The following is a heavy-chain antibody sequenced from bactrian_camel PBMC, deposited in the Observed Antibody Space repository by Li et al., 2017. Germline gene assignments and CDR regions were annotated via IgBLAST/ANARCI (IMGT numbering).Heavy chain of an antibody. J-gene: IGHJ4*01. CDR1: GFTFSTYY. V-gene: IGHV3-2*01. D-gene: IGHD2*01. Sequence: HVQLVESGGGLVQPGGSLRLSCAASGFTFSTYYMSWVRQAPGKGLEWVSSIGTENSDTYYADSVKGRFTISTDSAKTTVYLQMNSLKSEDSALYYCATTAFTDWGQGTQVTVS. CDR2: IGTENSDT. CDR3: ATTAFTD.